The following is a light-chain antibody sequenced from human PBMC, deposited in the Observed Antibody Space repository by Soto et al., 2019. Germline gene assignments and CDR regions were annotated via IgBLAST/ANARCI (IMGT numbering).Light chain of an antibody. Sequence: EIVLTQSPGTLSLSPGERATLSCRANETVSNSYLAWYQQKPGQAPRLLIYAATSRTSGIPDRFSGSGSGTDFTLTISRLEPEDFAVYYCLQYAGSSCTFGQGARLDIK. CDR2: AAT. CDR3: LQYAGSSCT. J-gene: IGKJ2*02. V-gene: IGKV3-20*01. CDR1: ETVSNSY.